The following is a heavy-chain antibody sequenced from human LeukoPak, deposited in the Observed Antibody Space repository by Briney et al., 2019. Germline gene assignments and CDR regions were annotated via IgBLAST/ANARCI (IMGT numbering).Heavy chain of an antibody. V-gene: IGHV3-21*01. J-gene: IGHJ4*02. CDR1: GFTFSSYS. CDR2: ISSSSSYL. CDR3: ARDPADYYDSKGY. Sequence: GGSLRLSCAASGFTFSSYSMNWVRQAPGKGLEWVSSISSSSSYLYYADSVKGRFTISRDNAKNSLYLQMNSLRAEDTAVYYCARDPADYYDSKGYWGQGTLVTVSS. D-gene: IGHD3-22*01.